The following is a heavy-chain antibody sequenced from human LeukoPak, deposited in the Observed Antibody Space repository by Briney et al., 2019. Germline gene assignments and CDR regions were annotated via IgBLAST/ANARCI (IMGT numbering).Heavy chain of an antibody. CDR3: ASGVLISPSRGTTVVTPPDY. D-gene: IGHD4-23*01. Sequence: SETLSLTCTVSGGSISSSSYYWGWIRQPPGKGLEWIGSIYYSGSTYYNPSLKSRVTISVDTSKNQFSLKLSSVTAADTAVYYCASGVLISPSRGTTVVTPPDYWGQGTLVTVSS. CDR1: GGSISSSSYY. V-gene: IGHV4-39*07. CDR2: IYYSGST. J-gene: IGHJ4*02.